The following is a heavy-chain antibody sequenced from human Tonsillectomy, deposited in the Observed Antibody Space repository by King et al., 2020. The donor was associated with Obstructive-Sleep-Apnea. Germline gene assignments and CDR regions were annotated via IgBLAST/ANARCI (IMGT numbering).Heavy chain of an antibody. CDR2: IRSSSVTI. V-gene: IGHV3-48*04. Sequence: VQLVQSGGGLVQPGGSLRLSCAASGFTFSSYSMDWVRQAPGKGLEWVSYIRSSSVTIYYADSVKGRFTISRDNAKNSLYLQMNSLRAEDTAVYYCAGMTQPDAFDIWGHGTMVTVSS. CDR3: AGMTQPDAFDI. CDR1: GFTFSSYS. D-gene: IGHD2-2*01. J-gene: IGHJ3*02.